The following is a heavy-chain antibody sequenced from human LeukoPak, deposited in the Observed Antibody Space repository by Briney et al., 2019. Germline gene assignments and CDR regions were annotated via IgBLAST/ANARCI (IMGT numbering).Heavy chain of an antibody. V-gene: IGHV1-18*01. CDR1: GYTFTSYG. D-gene: IGHD2-15*01. Sequence: ASVKVSCKASGYTFTSYGISWVRQASGQGLEWMGWISAYNGNTNYAQKLQGRVTMTTDTSTSTAYMELRSLRSDDTAVYYCARGVRYCSGGSCYYFDYWGQGTLVTVSS. CDR2: ISAYNGNT. J-gene: IGHJ4*02. CDR3: ARGVRYCSGGSCYYFDY.